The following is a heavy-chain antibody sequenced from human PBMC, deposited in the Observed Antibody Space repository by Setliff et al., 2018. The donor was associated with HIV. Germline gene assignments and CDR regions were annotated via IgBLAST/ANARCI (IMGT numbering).Heavy chain of an antibody. CDR1: GGSISSYY. J-gene: IGHJ5*02. Sequence: SETLSLTCTVSGGSISSYYWSWIRQPAGKGLEWIGYIYYSGSTYYDPSLKSRVTISVDTSKNQFSLRLSSVTAADTAVFYCARRGPGDQTWFDPWGQGILVTVSS. D-gene: IGHD7-27*01. CDR2: IYYSGST. CDR3: ARRGPGDQTWFDP. V-gene: IGHV4-59*06.